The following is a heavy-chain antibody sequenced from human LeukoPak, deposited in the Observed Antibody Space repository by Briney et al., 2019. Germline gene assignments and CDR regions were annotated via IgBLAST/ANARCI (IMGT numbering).Heavy chain of an antibody. CDR2: IVDSGDST. CDR3: GGCSGDSCYSHSIAY. J-gene: IGHJ4*02. V-gene: IGHV3-23*01. CDR1: GFTFRNYA. D-gene: IGHD2-15*01. Sequence: HPGGSLRLSCAASGFTFRNYAMSWVRQAPGKGLEWVSGIVDSGDSTRYGDSVKGRFTISRDNSKNTLYLQMNSLRAEDTAVYYCGGCSGDSCYSHSIAYWGQGTLVTVSS.